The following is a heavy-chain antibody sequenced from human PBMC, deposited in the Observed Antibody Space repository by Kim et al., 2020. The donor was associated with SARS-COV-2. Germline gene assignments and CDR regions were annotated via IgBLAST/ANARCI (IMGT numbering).Heavy chain of an antibody. D-gene: IGHD6-13*01. V-gene: IGHV3-9*01. CDR1: GFTFDDYA. CDR2: ISWNSGSI. J-gene: IGHJ6*02. Sequence: GGSLRLSCAASGFTFDDYAMHWVRQAPGKGLEWVSGISWNSGSIGYADSVKGRFTISRDNAKNSLYLQMNSLRAEDTALYYCAKDISAAGTTNYYYYGMDVWGQGTTVTVSS. CDR3: AKDISAAGTTNYYYYGMDV.